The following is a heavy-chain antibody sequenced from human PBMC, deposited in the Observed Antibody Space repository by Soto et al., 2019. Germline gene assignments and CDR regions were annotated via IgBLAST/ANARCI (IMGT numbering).Heavy chain of an antibody. CDR1: KFSFNNYW. V-gene: IGHV3-74*03. D-gene: IGHD6-19*01. J-gene: IGHJ4*02. CDR3: LIAVAGSFAPDY. CDR2: INHDGSRT. Sequence: GGSLRLSCAASKFSFNNYWMHWVRQVPGNGPVWVSRINHDGSRTEYADSVKGRFTISRDNAKNSLYRQMNSLRAEDTAVYYCLIAVAGSFAPDYWGQGTLVTVSS.